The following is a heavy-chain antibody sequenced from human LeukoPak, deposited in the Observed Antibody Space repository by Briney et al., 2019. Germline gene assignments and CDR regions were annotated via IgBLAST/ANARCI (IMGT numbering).Heavy chain of an antibody. CDR1: GASISSYY. D-gene: IGHD1-1*01. V-gene: IGHV4-59*01. J-gene: IGHJ5*02. CDR3: AREGTSGTHLNWFDR. Sequence: SETLSLTCTVSGASISSYYSSWIRQPPGKGLEWIGHTYGSGSTTYNPSLKSRVTLSVATSKNQFSLKLSSVAAADMAVYYCAREGTSGTHLNWFDRWGEGSLVGVSS. CDR2: TYGSGST.